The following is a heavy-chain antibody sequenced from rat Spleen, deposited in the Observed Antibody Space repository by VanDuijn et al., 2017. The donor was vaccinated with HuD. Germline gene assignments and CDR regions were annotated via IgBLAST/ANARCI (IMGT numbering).Heavy chain of an antibody. CDR3: AVAGYGY. Sequence: EVQLVESGGGLVQPGRSMKLSCAASGFTFSNYGMAWVRQAPKKGLEWVAYISYDGGSTYYRDPVKGRFTISRDNAKSTLYLQMDSLRSEDTATYYCAVAGYGYWGQGVMVTVSS. V-gene: IGHV5-25*01. J-gene: IGHJ2*01. D-gene: IGHD4-3*01. CDR2: ISYDGGST. CDR1: GFTFSNYG.